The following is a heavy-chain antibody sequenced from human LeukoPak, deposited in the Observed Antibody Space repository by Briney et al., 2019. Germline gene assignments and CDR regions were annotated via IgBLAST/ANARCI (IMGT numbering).Heavy chain of an antibody. CDR1: GGSISSGGYY. CDR3: ARDSPTYGDDY. J-gene: IGHJ4*02. Sequence: SQTLTLTCTVSGGSISSGGYYWSCIPQHPGKGREWIGYSYYSGSTYYDPSLKSRVTISVDTSKNQFSLKLSSVTAADTAVYYCARDSPTYGDDYWGQGTLVTVSS. V-gene: IGHV4-31*03. D-gene: IGHD4-17*01. CDR2: SYYSGST.